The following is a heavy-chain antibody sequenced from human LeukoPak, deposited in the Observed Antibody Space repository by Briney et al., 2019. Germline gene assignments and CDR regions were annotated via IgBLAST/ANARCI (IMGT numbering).Heavy chain of an antibody. CDR2: IYYSGST. V-gene: IGHV4-59*08. D-gene: IGHD3-22*01. CDR3: ARHYYDSSGYWPYYYYMDV. J-gene: IGHJ6*03. CDR1: GVSISSYY. Sequence: SETLSLTCTVSGVSISSYYWSWIRQPPGKGLEWIGYIYYSGSTNYNPSLKSRVTISVDTSKNQFSLKLSSVTAADTAVYYCARHYYDSSGYWPYYYYMDVWGKGTTVTVSS.